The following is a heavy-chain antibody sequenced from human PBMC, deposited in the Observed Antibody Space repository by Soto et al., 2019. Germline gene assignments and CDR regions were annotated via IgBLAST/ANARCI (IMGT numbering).Heavy chain of an antibody. J-gene: IGHJ5*02. CDR2: INPSGDST. CDR3: ARDNSHQTTWWFDP. Sequence: ASVKVSCKASGFTFINYYMHWVRQAPGQGLEWMGVINPSGDSTNYAQKFQGRVTMTRDTSTSTVYMDLSSLRSEDTAVYYCARDNSHQTTWWFDPWGQGTLVTVSS. CDR1: GFTFINYY. V-gene: IGHV1-46*01. D-gene: IGHD4-17*01.